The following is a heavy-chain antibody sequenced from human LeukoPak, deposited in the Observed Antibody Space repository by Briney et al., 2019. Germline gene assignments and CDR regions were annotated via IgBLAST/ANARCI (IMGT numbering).Heavy chain of an antibody. J-gene: IGHJ5*02. D-gene: IGHD6-13*01. V-gene: IGHV3-30*02. CDR3: ARDSAAAGTWWFDP. CDR1: GFTFSRYG. CDR2: IRYDGSNK. Sequence: GGSLRLSCAASGFTFSRYGMHWVRQAPGKGLEWVAFIRYDGSNKYYADSVKGRFTISRDNSKNTLYLQMNSLRAEDTAVYYCARDSAAAGTWWFDPWGQGTLVTVSS.